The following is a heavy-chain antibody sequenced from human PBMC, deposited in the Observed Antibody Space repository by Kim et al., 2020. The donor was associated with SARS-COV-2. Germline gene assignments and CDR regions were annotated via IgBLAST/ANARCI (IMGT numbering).Heavy chain of an antibody. CDR2: IHHSGIT. V-gene: IGHV4-59*01. D-gene: IGHD6-13*01. Sequence: SETLSLTCSVSGGSITGYYWTWIRQPPGKGLEWIGHIHHSGITKYNSSLQSRVSMSVDKSKNQFSLMLTSLTTADAAIYYCARDLGYSTARGNYFDPWGQGTLVTVSS. CDR3: ARDLGYSTARGNYFDP. J-gene: IGHJ5*02. CDR1: GGSITGYY.